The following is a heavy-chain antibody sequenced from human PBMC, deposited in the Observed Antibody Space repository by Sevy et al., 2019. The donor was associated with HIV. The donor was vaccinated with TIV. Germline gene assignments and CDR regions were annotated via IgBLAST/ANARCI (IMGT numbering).Heavy chain of an antibody. CDR2: ISHDGINE. CDR3: ANAYSGSYSHSYLYALDV. CDR1: GFSFSYYG. Sequence: GGSLRLSCIGSGFSFSYYGIHWVRQAPGKGLDWVGLISHDGINEYYADSVKGRFTISRDNSKNTVYLEMNSLRNEDTAIYFCANAYSGSYSHSYLYALDVWGQGTTVTVSS. D-gene: IGHD1-26*01. V-gene: IGHV3-30*18. J-gene: IGHJ6*02.